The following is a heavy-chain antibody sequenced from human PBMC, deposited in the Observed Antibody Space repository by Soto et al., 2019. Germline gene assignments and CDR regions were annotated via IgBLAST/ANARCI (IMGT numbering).Heavy chain of an antibody. D-gene: IGHD3-3*02. CDR2: IFYLGSS. Sequence: PSAPLSLTFTVSGDSIISSDFYWGWVRQPPGKGLEWIGGIFYLGSSYYNPSLKSRVTMSVDTSKNQFSLRLRSVTAADTALYFCARHSLALRKNNWFDPWGQGIMVTVSS. J-gene: IGHJ5*02. CDR1: GDSIISSDFY. V-gene: IGHV4-39*01. CDR3: ARHSLALRKNNWFDP.